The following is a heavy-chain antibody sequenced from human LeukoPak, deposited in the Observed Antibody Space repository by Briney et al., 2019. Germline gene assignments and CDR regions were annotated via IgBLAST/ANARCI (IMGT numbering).Heavy chain of an antibody. D-gene: IGHD1-7*01. Sequence: PGGSLRLSCAASGFTFDDYAMNWVRQAPGKGLEWVSSISSSSSYIYYADSVKGRFTISRDNAKNSLYLQMNSLRAEDTAVYYCAKEAVELRPRELNWIDPWGQGTLVTVSS. CDR1: GFTFDDYA. J-gene: IGHJ5*02. CDR3: AKEAVELRPRELNWIDP. CDR2: ISSSSSYI. V-gene: IGHV3-21*04.